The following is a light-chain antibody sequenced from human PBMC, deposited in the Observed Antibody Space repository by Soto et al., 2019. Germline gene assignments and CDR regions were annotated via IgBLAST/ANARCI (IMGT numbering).Light chain of an antibody. CDR3: QQYENLPLT. CDR1: QDIKNY. J-gene: IGKJ4*01. Sequence: DTQMSQSQSSLSASVGDRVTITCQASQDIKNYLNWYLQKPRKAPKLLIYDASNLERGVPSRFSGSGAGTEYSLTISSLQPEDNGTYYCQQYENLPLTFGGGTKVDIK. V-gene: IGKV1-33*01. CDR2: DAS.